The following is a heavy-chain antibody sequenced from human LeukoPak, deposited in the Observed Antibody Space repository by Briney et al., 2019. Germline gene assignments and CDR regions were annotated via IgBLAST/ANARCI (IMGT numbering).Heavy chain of an antibody. CDR2: ISGSGGTT. CDR1: GFTFSTYE. D-gene: IGHD2-2*01. V-gene: IGHV3-48*03. J-gene: IGHJ4*02. Sequence: PGGSLRLSCVASGFTFSTYEMNWVRQAPGKGLEWVSYISGSGGTTYYADSVQGRFTISRDNTKNSLYLQMNSLRAEDTAVYYCARADCSSTSCYADSDYWGQGTLGTVSS. CDR3: ARADCSSTSCYADSDY.